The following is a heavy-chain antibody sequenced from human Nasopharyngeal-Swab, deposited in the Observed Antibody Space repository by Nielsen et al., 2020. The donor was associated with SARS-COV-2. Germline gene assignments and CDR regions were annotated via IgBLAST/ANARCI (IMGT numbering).Heavy chain of an antibody. V-gene: IGHV1-46*02. CDR3: ARRGRCSGSSCDMDV. Sequence: APVKVSCKASGYTFNNYYIHRVRQAPRQGLEWMGMINPGNGGTTYAQKFQGRVTMTRDTSTSTVFMDLSSLRSEDTAVYYCARRGRCSGSSCDMDVWGQGTTVTVSS. D-gene: IGHD2-2*01. CDR1: GYTFNNYY. CDR2: INPGNGGT. J-gene: IGHJ6*02.